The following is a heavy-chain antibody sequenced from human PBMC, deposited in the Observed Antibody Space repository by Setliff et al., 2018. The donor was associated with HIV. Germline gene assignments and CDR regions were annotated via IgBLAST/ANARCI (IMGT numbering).Heavy chain of an antibody. CDR2: ISSSGTTI. Sequence: GGSLRLSCAASGFTFGNYRMNWVRQAPGKGPEWLSYISSSGTTIRYADSVKGRFTISRDNAQKSLYLQMNSLRAEDTAVYYCARDGLEGDMAGRQRTSAFGYWGQGTLVTVSS. CDR3: ARDGLEGDMAGRQRTSAFGY. V-gene: IGHV3-48*01. CDR1: GFTFGNYR. J-gene: IGHJ4*02. D-gene: IGHD2-15*01.